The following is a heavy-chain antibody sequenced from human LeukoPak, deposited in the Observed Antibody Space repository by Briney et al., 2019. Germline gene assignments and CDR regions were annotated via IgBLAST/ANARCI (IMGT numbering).Heavy chain of an antibody. V-gene: IGHV3-74*01. Sequence: GGSLRLSCAASGVIFSNYWMHWVRQTPGKGLVWVSRINRDGSSTGYADSVKGRFTISRDNAKNTLYLQMNSLRAEDTAVYYCTRGGGYSYGSFDYWGQGTLVTVSS. CDR2: INRDGSST. J-gene: IGHJ4*02. CDR3: TRGGGYSYGSFDY. D-gene: IGHD5-18*01. CDR1: GVIFSNYW.